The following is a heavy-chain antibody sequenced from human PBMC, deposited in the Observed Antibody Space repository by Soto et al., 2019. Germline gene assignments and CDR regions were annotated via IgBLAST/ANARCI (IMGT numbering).Heavy chain of an antibody. Sequence: EVQLVESGGGLVQPGGSLRLSCAASGFTFSSYWMSWIRQAPGKGLEWVANIKQDGSEKYYVDSVKGRFTISRDNAKNSLYLQMNSLRAEDTAVYYCARGQPNYDILTGYSYYYYYYMDVWVKGTTVTVSS. CDR1: GFTFSSYW. J-gene: IGHJ6*03. CDR2: IKQDGSEK. D-gene: IGHD3-9*01. V-gene: IGHV3-7*01. CDR3: ARGQPNYDILTGYSYYYYYYMDV.